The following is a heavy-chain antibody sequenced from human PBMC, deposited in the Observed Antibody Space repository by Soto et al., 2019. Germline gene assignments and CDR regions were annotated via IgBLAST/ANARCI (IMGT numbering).Heavy chain of an antibody. Sequence: EVQLLESGGGLVQPGGSLRLSCAASGFTFSSYAMTWVRQAPGKGLKWVSAISGSAGTTYYADSVKGRFTISRDNSKNTLYLQMNILRAEDTAVYYCASLTGSSWSVAAFDIWGQGTMVTVSS. J-gene: IGHJ3*02. CDR2: ISGSAGTT. CDR3: ASLTGSSWSVAAFDI. CDR1: GFTFSSYA. V-gene: IGHV3-23*01. D-gene: IGHD6-13*01.